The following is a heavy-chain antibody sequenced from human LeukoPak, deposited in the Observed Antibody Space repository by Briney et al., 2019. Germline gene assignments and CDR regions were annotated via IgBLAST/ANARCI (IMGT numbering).Heavy chain of an antibody. CDR3: AKDSRAVAELPDAFDI. V-gene: IGHV3-9*01. J-gene: IGHJ3*02. CDR1: GFTFDDYA. Sequence: GRSLRLSCAASGFTFDDYAMHWVRQAPGKGLEWVPGISWNSGSIGYADSVKGRFTISRDNAKNSLYLQMNSLRAEDTALYYCAKDSRAVAELPDAFDIWGQGTMVTVSS. CDR2: ISWNSGSI. D-gene: IGHD6-19*01.